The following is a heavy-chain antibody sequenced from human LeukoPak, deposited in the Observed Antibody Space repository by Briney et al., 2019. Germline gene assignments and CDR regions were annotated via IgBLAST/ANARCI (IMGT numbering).Heavy chain of an antibody. D-gene: IGHD6-13*01. CDR1: GFTFSSYS. CDR2: ISYDGTNK. Sequence: GGSLTLSCAASGFTFSSYSMHWVRQAPGKGLEWVAVISYDGTNKYYADSVKGRFTISRDNSKNTLYLQMNSLRAEDTAVYSCAKDAAAGSHYYYYYGMDVWGQGTTVTVSS. J-gene: IGHJ6*02. CDR3: AKDAAAGSHYYYYYGMDV. V-gene: IGHV3-30*18.